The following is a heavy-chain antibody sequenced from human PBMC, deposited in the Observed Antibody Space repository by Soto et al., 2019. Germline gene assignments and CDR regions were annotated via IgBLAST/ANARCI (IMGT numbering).Heavy chain of an antibody. V-gene: IGHV4-59*08. J-gene: IGHJ4*02. CDR1: CGSIISYY. D-gene: IGHD3-10*01. CDR3: ARQDYYRQVDY. CDR2: IYYTXSN. Sequence: XXTLSLTCTVSCGSIISYYWSWIRQPPGKGLEWMGXIYYTXSNNYNHSLKXXVTISVDXXXNQFSLKMSSVPAADPAVYYCARQDYYRQVDYWGQGTLVTASS.